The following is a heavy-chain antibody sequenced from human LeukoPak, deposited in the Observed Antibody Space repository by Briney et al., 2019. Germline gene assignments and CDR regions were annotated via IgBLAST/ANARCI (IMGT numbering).Heavy chain of an antibody. Sequence: GGSLRLSCPASGFTFSSYGMVWVRQAPGKGLEYVSGITSNGGTTYYGNSVKGRFTISRDNSKDTLYLQMGSLRSEDMAVYYCARGIRWASDYWGQGTLVTVAS. CDR1: GFTFSSYG. CDR2: ITSNGGTT. V-gene: IGHV3-64*01. CDR3: ARGIRWASDY. J-gene: IGHJ4*02. D-gene: IGHD4-23*01.